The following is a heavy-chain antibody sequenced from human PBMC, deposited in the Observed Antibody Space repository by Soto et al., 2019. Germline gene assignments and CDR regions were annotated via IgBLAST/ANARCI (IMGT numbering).Heavy chain of an antibody. CDR2: IYYSGST. CDR3: ASLTYYYDSSGYHRNDY. D-gene: IGHD3-22*01. Sequence: SGTLSLTGSVSGGSISSGDYYWSWIRQPPGKGLEWIGYIYYSGSTYYNPSLKSRVTISVDTSKNQFSLKLSSVTAADTAVYYCASLTYYYDSSGYHRNDYRGQGTLVTVSS. V-gene: IGHV4-30-4*01. CDR1: GGSISSGDYY. J-gene: IGHJ4*02.